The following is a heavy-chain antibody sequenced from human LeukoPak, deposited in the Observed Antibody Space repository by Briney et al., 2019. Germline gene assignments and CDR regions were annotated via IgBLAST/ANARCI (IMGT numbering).Heavy chain of an antibody. CDR1: GGSISSGGYY. D-gene: IGHD4-17*01. Sequence: PSETPSLTCTVSGGSISSGGYYWNWIRQHPGKGLEWIGYIYYSGSTYYNPSLKSRITISVDTSKNQFSLRLSSVTAADTAVYYCARVEPDDYGDYGKIDYWGQGTLVTVSS. J-gene: IGHJ4*02. CDR2: IYYSGST. V-gene: IGHV4-31*03. CDR3: ARVEPDDYGDYGKIDY.